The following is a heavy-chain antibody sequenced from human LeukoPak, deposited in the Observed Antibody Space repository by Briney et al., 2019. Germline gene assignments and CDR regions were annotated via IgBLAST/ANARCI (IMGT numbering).Heavy chain of an antibody. Sequence: GGSPRLSCAASGFTFSHYGMHGVRNAPGNRLQWVSVIWSDGTNKHYADSVKGRFSISSDDYQKRVFLQMNSLRAEDTAVYYCARDAQRGFDYSNSLQYWGQGALLTVSS. CDR1: GFTFSHYG. CDR2: IWSDGTNK. CDR3: ARDAQRGFDYSNSLQY. D-gene: IGHD4-11*01. J-gene: IGHJ4*02. V-gene: IGHV3-33*01.